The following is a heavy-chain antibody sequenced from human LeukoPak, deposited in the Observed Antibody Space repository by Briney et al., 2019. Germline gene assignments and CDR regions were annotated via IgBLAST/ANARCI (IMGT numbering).Heavy chain of an antibody. V-gene: IGHV4-34*01. CDR1: GGSFSGYY. D-gene: IGHD6-13*01. J-gene: IGHJ4*02. Sequence: SETLSLTCAVYGGSFSGYYWSWIRQPPGKGLEWIGEINHSGSTNYNPSLKSRVTISVDTSKNQFSLKLSSVTAADTAVYYCARVSSSWYGLFDYWGQGTLVTVSS. CDR3: ARVSSSWYGLFDY. CDR2: INHSGST.